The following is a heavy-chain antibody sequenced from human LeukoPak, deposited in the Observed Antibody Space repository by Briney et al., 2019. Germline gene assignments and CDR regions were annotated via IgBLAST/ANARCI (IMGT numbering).Heavy chain of an antibody. V-gene: IGHV4-39*01. CDR3: ATFRESRTPGRWLDP. Sequence: SETLSLTCTVSGGSINSDTYFWGWIRQPPGKGLEWIGSLYSRGTPYHNPSLGGRVTISIDESKNQISLKLNSVTAADTAVYYCATFRESRTPGRWLDPWGQGTLVTVSS. D-gene: IGHD3-10*01. J-gene: IGHJ5*02. CDR1: GGSINSDTYF. CDR2: LYSRGTP.